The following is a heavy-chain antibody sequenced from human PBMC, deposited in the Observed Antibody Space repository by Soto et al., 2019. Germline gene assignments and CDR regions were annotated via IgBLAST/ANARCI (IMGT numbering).Heavy chain of an antibody. J-gene: IGHJ3*02. V-gene: IGHV1-46*01. CDR1: GYTFTSYG. CDR2: INPSGGST. D-gene: IGHD1-26*01. CDR3: ARDGGLHNAFDI. Sequence: ASVKVSCKASGYTFTSYGISWVRQAPGQGLEWMGIINPSGGSTSYAQKFQGRVTMTRDTSTSTVYMELSSLRSEDTAVYYCARDGGLHNAFDIWGQGTMVTVSS.